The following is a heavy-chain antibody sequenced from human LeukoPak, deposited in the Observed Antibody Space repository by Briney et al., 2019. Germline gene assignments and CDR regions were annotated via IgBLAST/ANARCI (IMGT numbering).Heavy chain of an antibody. CDR2: ISSSSSYI. D-gene: IGHD6-6*01. Sequence: GGSLRLSCAASGFTFSSYSMNWVRQAPGKGLEWVSSISSSSSYIYYADSVKGRFTISRDNAKNSLYLQMNSLRAEDTAVYYCARDLWYSSSHPNWFAPWGQGTLVTVSS. CDR1: GFTFSSYS. CDR3: ARDLWYSSSHPNWFAP. V-gene: IGHV3-21*01. J-gene: IGHJ5*02.